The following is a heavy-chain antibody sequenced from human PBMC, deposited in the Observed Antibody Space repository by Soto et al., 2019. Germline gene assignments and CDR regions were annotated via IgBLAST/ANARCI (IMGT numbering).Heavy chain of an antibody. Sequence: SETLSLTCTVSGGSISSSSYYWGWIRQPPGKGLEWIGSIYYSGSTYYNPSLKSRVTISVDTSKNQFSLKLSSVTAADTAVYYCALYSSGWPPKAPFDTWGQGTLVTVSS. CDR2: IYYSGST. V-gene: IGHV4-39*01. D-gene: IGHD6-19*01. CDR3: ALYSSGWPPKAPFDT. J-gene: IGHJ5*02. CDR1: GGSISSSSYY.